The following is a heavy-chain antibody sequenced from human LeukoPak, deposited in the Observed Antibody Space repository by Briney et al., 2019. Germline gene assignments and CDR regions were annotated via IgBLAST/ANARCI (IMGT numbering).Heavy chain of an antibody. V-gene: IGHV3-53*01. Sequence: GGSLRLSCAASGFTVSSNYMSCVRQAPGKGLEWVSVIYSGGSTYYADSVKGRFTISRDNSKNTLYLQMNSLRAEDTAVYYCAREWYSSGWYYFDYWGQGPLVTVSS. CDR1: GFTVSSNY. CDR2: IYSGGST. D-gene: IGHD6-19*01. J-gene: IGHJ4*02. CDR3: AREWYSSGWYYFDY.